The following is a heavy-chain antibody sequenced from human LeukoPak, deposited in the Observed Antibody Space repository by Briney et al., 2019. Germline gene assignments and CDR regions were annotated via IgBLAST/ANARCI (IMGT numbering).Heavy chain of an antibody. J-gene: IGHJ6*02. D-gene: IGHD5-12*01. CDR1: GDSVSSNSAA. CDR3: ARDLGPGRDSGYVPYYYYYGMDV. CDR2: TYYRSKWYN. Sequence: SQTLSLTCAISGDSVSSNSAAWNWIRQSPSRGLEWLGRTYYRSKWYNDYAVSVKSRITINPDTSKNQFSLQLNSVTPEDTAVYYCARDLGPGRDSGYVPYYYYYGMDVWGQGTTVTVSS. V-gene: IGHV6-1*01.